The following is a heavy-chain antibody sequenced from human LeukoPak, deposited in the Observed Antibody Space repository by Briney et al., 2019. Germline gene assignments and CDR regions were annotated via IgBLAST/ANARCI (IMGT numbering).Heavy chain of an antibody. V-gene: IGHV4-4*07. CDR2: IYTSGST. D-gene: IGHD5-18*01. CDR3: AREQRDTAMSRGLDY. Sequence: PSETLSLTCTVSGGSISSYYWSWIRQPAGKGLEWIGCIYTSGSTNYNPSLKSRVTMSLDTSKSQFSLKLSSVTAADTAVYYCAREQRDTAMSRGLDYWGQGTLVTVSS. J-gene: IGHJ4*02. CDR1: GGSISSYY.